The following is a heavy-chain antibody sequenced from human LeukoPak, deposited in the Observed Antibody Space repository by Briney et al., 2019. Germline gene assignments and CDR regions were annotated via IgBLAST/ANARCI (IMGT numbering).Heavy chain of an antibody. J-gene: IGHJ5*02. CDR2: ISGSGGST. V-gene: IGHV3-23*01. CDR3: ARRKVGATHNWFDP. Sequence: PGGSLRLSCAASGFTFSSYAMSWVRQAPGEGLEWVSAISGSGGSTYYADSVKGRFTISRDNSKNTLYLQMNSLRAEDTALYYCARRKVGATHNWFDPWGQGTLVTVSS. CDR1: GFTFSSYA. D-gene: IGHD1-26*01.